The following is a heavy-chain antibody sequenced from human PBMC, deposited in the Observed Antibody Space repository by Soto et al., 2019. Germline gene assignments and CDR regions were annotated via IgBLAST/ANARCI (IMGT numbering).Heavy chain of an antibody. CDR2: IVPIYRTA. D-gene: IGHD6-13*01. V-gene: IGHV1-69*13. CDR1: GGTFSRYR. Sequence: SVKVACKASGGTFSRYRINWVRQAPGQGLEWVGGIVPIYRTADYAQKFQGRVTITADESARTSYMELRSLKYQDTAVYYCVRDSGAKLSSSWGQGTLVTVSS. CDR3: VRDSGAKLSSS. J-gene: IGHJ4*02.